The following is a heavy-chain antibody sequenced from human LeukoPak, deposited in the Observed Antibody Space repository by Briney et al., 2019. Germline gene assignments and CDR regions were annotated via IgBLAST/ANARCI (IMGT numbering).Heavy chain of an antibody. D-gene: IGHD6-19*01. CDR1: GFTFSSYG. Sequence: GGSLRLSCAASGFTFSSYGMHWVRQAPGKGLEWVAVISYYGSNKYFADSVKGRFTISRDNSKNTLYLQMNSLRAEDTAVYYCAKVVSSGKGCMDVWGQGTTVTVSS. CDR3: AKVVSSGKGCMDV. V-gene: IGHV3-30*18. J-gene: IGHJ6*02. CDR2: ISYYGSNK.